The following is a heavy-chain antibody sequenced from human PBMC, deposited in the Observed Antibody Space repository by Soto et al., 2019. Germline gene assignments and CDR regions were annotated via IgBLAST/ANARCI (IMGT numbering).Heavy chain of an antibody. CDR2: IYYSGST. Sequence: SETLSLTCTVSGGSISSYYWSWIRQPPGKGLEWIGYIYYSGSTNYNPSLKSRVTISVDTSKNQFSLKLSSVTAADTAVYYCASSAYYYGSGSSALRYYYYMDVWGKGTTVTVSS. V-gene: IGHV4-59*08. CDR1: GGSISSYY. CDR3: ASSAYYYGSGSSALRYYYYMDV. D-gene: IGHD3-10*01. J-gene: IGHJ6*03.